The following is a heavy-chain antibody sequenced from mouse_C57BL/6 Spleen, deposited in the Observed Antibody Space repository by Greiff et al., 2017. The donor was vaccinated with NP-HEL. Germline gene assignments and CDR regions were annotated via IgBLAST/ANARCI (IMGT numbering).Heavy chain of an antibody. CDR2: ISGGGGNT. CDR1: GFTFSSYT. J-gene: IGHJ4*01. V-gene: IGHV5-9*01. CDR3: ARHGYYGRDYAMDY. Sequence: EVQGVESGGGLVKPGGSLKLSCAASGFTFSSYTMSWVRQTPEKRLEWVATISGGGGNTYYPDSVKGRFTISRDNAKNTLYLQMSSLRSEDTALYYCARHGYYGRDYAMDYWGQGTSVTVSS. D-gene: IGHD1-1*01.